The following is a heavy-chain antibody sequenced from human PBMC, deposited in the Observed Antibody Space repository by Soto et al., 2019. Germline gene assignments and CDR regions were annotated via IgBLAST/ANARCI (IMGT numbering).Heavy chain of an antibody. CDR3: ARGMGYCTNGVCPREYYFDY. CDR1: GVTFSISG. V-gene: IGHV3-33*01. Sequence: GGSMKISCAASGVTFSISGVHWVRQAPGKGLEWVAVIWYDGSNKYYADSVKGRFTISRDNSKNTLYLQMNSLRAEDTAVYYCARGMGYCTNGVCPREYYFDYWGQGTLVTVSS. J-gene: IGHJ4*02. CDR2: IWYDGSNK. D-gene: IGHD2-8*01.